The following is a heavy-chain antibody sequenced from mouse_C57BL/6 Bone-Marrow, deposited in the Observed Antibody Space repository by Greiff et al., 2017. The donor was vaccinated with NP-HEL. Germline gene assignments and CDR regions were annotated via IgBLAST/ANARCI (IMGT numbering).Heavy chain of an antibody. J-gene: IGHJ1*03. CDR3: ARGDYGSSYGYFDV. CDR2: INYDGSST. V-gene: IGHV5-16*01. D-gene: IGHD1-1*01. CDR1: GFTFSDYY. Sequence: EVQVVESEGGLVQPGSSMKLSCTASGFTFSDYYMAWVRQVPEKGLEWVANINYDGSSTYYLDSLKSRFIISRDNAKNILYLQMSSLKSEDTATYYCARGDYGSSYGYFDVWGTGTTVTVSS.